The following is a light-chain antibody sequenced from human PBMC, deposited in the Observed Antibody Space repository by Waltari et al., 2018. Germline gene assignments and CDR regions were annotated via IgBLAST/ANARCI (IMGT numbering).Light chain of an antibody. CDR2: EDS. Sequence: NFVLTPPHSVSESPGKTVTISCPRRSGSIPSTFVQSYQQRPGSAPTPVIYEDSHRPSGVPDRFSGSFDSSSNSAYLTISGLKTEDEADYFCQSYDSSTNWVFGGGTKLTVL. V-gene: IGLV6-57*04. CDR3: QSYDSSTNWV. J-gene: IGLJ3*02. CDR1: SGSIPSTF.